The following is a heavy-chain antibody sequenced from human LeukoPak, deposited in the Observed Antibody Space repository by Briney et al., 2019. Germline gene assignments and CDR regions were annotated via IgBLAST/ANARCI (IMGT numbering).Heavy chain of an antibody. D-gene: IGHD6-13*01. Sequence: PGRSLRLSCAASGFTFSSYGMHWVRQAPGKGLEWVAVISYDGSNKYYADSVKGRFIISRDNSKNTLYLQMNSLRAEDTAVYYCASHSSSNVKHHYWGQGTLVTVSS. CDR3: ASHSSSNVKHHY. CDR1: GFTFSSYG. CDR2: ISYDGSNK. J-gene: IGHJ4*02. V-gene: IGHV3-30*03.